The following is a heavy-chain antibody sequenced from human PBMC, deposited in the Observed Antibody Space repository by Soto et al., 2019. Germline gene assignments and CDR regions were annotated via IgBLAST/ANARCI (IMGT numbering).Heavy chain of an antibody. D-gene: IGHD3-10*01. V-gene: IGHV3-23*01. J-gene: IGHJ1*01. Sequence: EVQLLESGGGLVQPGGSLRLSCAASGFTFSNYAMSWVRQSPGKGLEWVSGISGSGGSTYYADSVKGRFTISRDNSKNTLYLEMDSLRGEDTAVYYCEKDLAVRGLIITEYFQPWGQGNLVTVSS. CDR1: GFTFSNYA. CDR2: ISGSGGST. CDR3: EKDLAVRGLIITEYFQP.